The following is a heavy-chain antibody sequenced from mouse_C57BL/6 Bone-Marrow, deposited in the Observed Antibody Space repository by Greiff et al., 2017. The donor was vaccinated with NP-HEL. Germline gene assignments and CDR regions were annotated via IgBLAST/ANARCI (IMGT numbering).Heavy chain of an antibody. J-gene: IGHJ4*01. CDR2: IYPGGGYT. Sequence: VMLVESGAELVRPGTSVKMSCKASGYTFTNYWIGWAKQRPGHGLEWIGDIYPGGGYTNYNAKFKGKATLTADKSSSTAYMQFSSLTSEDSAIYYCARRTFYAMDYWGQGTSVTVSS. CDR1: GYTFTNYW. V-gene: IGHV1-63*01. CDR3: ARRTFYAMDY.